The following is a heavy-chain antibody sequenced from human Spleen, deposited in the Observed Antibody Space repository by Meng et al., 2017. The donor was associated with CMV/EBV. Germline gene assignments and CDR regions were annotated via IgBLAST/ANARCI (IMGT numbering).Heavy chain of an antibody. D-gene: IGHD6-13*01. CDR1: GFTFSNAW. V-gene: IGHV3-15*01. CDR3: TTLRSSSWPRFDP. Sequence: EVQLVESGGGLVEPVGSLRLSCAASGFTFSNAWMSWVRQAPGKELEWVGRIKSKTDGGTTDYAAPVKGRFTISRDDSKNTLYLQMNSLKTEDTAVYYCTTLRSSSWPRFDPWGQGTLVTVSS. CDR2: IKSKTDGGTT. J-gene: IGHJ5*02.